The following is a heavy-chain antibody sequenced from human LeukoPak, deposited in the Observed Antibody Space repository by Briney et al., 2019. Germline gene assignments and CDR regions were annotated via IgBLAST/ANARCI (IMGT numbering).Heavy chain of an antibody. J-gene: IGHJ4*02. Sequence: GRSLRLSCAASGFTFSSYWMSWVRQAPGKGLEWVANIKQDGSEKYYVDSVKGRFTISRDNAKNSLYLQMNSLRAEDPAVYYCARVLWLTHFDYWGQGTLVTVSS. V-gene: IGHV3-7*01. CDR2: IKQDGSEK. CDR1: GFTFSSYW. D-gene: IGHD5-18*01. CDR3: ARVLWLTHFDY.